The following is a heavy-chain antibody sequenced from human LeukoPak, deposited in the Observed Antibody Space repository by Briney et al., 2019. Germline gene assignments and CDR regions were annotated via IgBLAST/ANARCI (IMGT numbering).Heavy chain of an antibody. V-gene: IGHV1-8*01. Sequence: ASVKVSFKASGDTFTNYDINWVRQATGQGLEWMGWMSPSSGHTGYAQKFQGRVTMTRSTSISTAYMELSSLRSEDTAVYYCARGPPNWGFDYWGQGTLVTVSS. CDR3: ARGPPNWGFDY. CDR1: GDTFTNYD. CDR2: MSPSSGHT. J-gene: IGHJ4*02. D-gene: IGHD7-27*01.